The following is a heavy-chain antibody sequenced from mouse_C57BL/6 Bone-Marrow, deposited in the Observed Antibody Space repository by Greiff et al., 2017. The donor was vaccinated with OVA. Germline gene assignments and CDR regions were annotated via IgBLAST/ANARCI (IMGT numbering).Heavy chain of an antibody. CDR3: AAGPLTAYYFDY. CDR2: IYPSDSET. Sequence: QVQLQQPGAELVRPGSSVKLSCKASGYTFTSYWMDWVKQRPGQGLEWIGNIYPSDSETHYNQKFKDKATLTVDKSSSTAYMQLSSLTSEDSAVYYFAAGPLTAYYFDYWGQGTTLTVSS. J-gene: IGHJ2*01. CDR1: GYTFTSYW. D-gene: IGHD1-2*01. V-gene: IGHV1-61*01.